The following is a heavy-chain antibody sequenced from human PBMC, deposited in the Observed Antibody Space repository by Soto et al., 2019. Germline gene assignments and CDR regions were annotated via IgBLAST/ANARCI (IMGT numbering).Heavy chain of an antibody. Sequence: QVQLQESGPGLVKPSETLSLTCTVSGGSISSYYWSWIRQPPGKGLEWIGFIYYSESTNYNTSLQSRVTISVDTSKNQLSLRLTSVTAADTSVYDCARAVKMYASGWYYVDYWGQGTLVTVSS. CDR2: IYYSEST. CDR3: ARAVKMYASGWYYVDY. V-gene: IGHV4-59*01. CDR1: GGSISSYY. D-gene: IGHD6-19*01. J-gene: IGHJ4*02.